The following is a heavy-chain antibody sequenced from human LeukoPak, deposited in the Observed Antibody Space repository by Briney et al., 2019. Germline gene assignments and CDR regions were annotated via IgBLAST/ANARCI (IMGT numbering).Heavy chain of an antibody. CDR3: AIAAAVPYYFDY. J-gene: IGHJ4*02. Sequence: VTSVKVSCKASGYTFTGYYMHWVRQAPGQGIEWMGWINPNSGGTNYAQKFQGRVTMTRDTSISTAYMELSRLRSDDTAVYYCAIAAAVPYYFDYWGQGTLVTVSS. D-gene: IGHD6-13*01. CDR2: INPNSGGT. CDR1: GYTFTGYY. V-gene: IGHV1-2*02.